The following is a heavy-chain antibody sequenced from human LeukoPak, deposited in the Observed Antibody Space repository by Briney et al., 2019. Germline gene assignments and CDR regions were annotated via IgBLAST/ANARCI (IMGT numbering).Heavy chain of an antibody. J-gene: IGHJ3*02. CDR3: ARGDSSWNNAFDI. CDR2: IMPFFGTA. V-gene: IGHV1-69*13. CDR1: GGTFSSYA. D-gene: IGHD6-13*01. Sequence: ASLKVSCKASGGTFSSYAISWVRQPPGQGLEWMGGIMPFFGTANYAQKFQGRVTITADESTSTAYMELSSLRSEDTAVYYCARGDSSWNNAFDIWGQGTMVTVSS.